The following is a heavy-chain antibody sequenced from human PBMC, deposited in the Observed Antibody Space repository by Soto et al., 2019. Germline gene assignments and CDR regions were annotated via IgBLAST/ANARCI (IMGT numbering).Heavy chain of an antibody. CDR1: GFSLSTSGVG. J-gene: IGHJ4*02. CDR3: AHRGYMNGNWDRGYFDY. V-gene: IGHV2-5*02. CDR2: IYWDDDK. D-gene: IGHD7-27*01. Sequence: QITLKESGPTRVKPTQTLTLTCTFSGFSLSTSGVGVGWIRQTPGKALEWLAVIYWDDDKRYSPSLKSRLTIAKDTSKNEVVLRMAYMDPLDTGTYFCAHRGYMNGNWDRGYFDYWGQGSLVTVSS.